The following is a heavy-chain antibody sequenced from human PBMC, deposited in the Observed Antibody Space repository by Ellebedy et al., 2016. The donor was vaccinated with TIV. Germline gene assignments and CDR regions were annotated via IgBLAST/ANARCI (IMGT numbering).Heavy chain of an antibody. CDR2: INEDGTKK. V-gene: IGHV3-7*01. CDR3: ARAIYGASYL. CDR1: GFTLNNYW. Sequence: GGSLRLSCTASGFTLNNYWMTWVRQAPGKGLEWVANINEDGTKKTYVDSVRGRFTIPRDYAGNSLFLQMNSLGAEDTAVYYCARAIYGASYLWGRGTLVTVSS. D-gene: IGHD4-17*01. J-gene: IGHJ2*01.